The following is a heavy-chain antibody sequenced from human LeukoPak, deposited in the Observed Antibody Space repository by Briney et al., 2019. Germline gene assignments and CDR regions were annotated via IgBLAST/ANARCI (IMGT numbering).Heavy chain of an antibody. CDR2: IRYDGSNK. V-gene: IGHV3-30*02. J-gene: IGHJ4*02. Sequence: GGSLRLSCAASGFTFSSYGMHWVRQAPGKGLEWVAFIRYDGSNKYYADSVKGRFTISRDNSKNTLYLQMNSLRAEDTAVYYCAKGPRRDSSGWYNYFDYWGQGTLVTVSS. D-gene: IGHD6-19*01. CDR3: AKGPRRDSSGWYNYFDY. CDR1: GFTFSSYG.